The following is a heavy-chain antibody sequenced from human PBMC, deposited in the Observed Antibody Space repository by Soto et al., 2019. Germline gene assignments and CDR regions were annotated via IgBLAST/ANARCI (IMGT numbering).Heavy chain of an antibody. D-gene: IGHD6-13*01. Sequence: SETLSLTCTVSGGSISSYYWSWIRQPPGKGLEWIGYIYYTGTTNYNPSLKSRVTISVDTSKNQFSLKLSSVTAADTAVYYCARRYSSSFDYWGQGTLVTVSS. CDR1: GGSISSYY. CDR3: ARRYSSSFDY. J-gene: IGHJ4*02. CDR2: IYYTGTT. V-gene: IGHV4-59*08.